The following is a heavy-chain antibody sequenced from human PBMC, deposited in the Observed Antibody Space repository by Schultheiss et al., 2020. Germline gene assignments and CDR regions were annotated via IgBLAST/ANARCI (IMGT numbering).Heavy chain of an antibody. CDR1: GGSISSYY. V-gene: IGHV4-4*07. D-gene: IGHD2-2*01. CDR2: IYTSGNT. Sequence: SETLSLTCTVSGGSISSYYWSWIRQPAGKGLEWIGRIYTSGNTNYNPSLKSRVTMSVDPSKNQFSLKLSSVTAADTAVYYCARGPWGRGYCSSTSCRYYGMDVWGQGTTVTVSS. CDR3: ARGPWGRGYCSSTSCRYYGMDV. J-gene: IGHJ6*02.